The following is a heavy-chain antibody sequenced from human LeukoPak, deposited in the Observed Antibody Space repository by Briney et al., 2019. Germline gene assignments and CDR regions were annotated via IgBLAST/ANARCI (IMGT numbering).Heavy chain of an antibody. D-gene: IGHD3/OR15-3a*01. CDR3: ARESPFGLVDYGTDV. V-gene: IGHV1-8*01. CDR1: GYTFTSYD. J-gene: IGHJ6*02. Sequence: ASAKVSCKASGYTFTSYDINWVRQATGQGLEWMGWMNPNSGNTGYAQKFRGRVTMTRNTSISTAYMELSSLRSEDTAVYYCARESPFGLVDYGTDVWVQGTTVTVSS. CDR2: MNPNSGNT.